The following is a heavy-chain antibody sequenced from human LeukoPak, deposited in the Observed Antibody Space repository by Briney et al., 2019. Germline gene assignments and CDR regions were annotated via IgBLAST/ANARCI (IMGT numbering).Heavy chain of an antibody. J-gene: IGHJ4*02. V-gene: IGHV4-39*01. CDR1: GGSISSSSYY. CDR3: ARHYSSGWSDY. D-gene: IGHD6-19*01. Sequence: SETLSLTCTVSGGSISSSSYYWGWIRHPPGKGLEWIGSIYYSGSTYYNPSLKSRVTISVDTSKNQFSLKLSSVTAADTAVYYCARHYSSGWSDYWGQGTLVTVSS. CDR2: IYYSGST.